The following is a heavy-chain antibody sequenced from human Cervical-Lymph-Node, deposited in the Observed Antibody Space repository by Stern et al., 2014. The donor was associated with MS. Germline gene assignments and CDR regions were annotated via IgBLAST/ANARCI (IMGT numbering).Heavy chain of an antibody. CDR1: GGTFRLST. Sequence: QVQLVQSGAEAKKPGSSVKVSCKASGGTFRLSTISWIRQAPGQGLEWMGGITPMFGTATFAQKFQGRVTTTADESTSTAYMEMSSLRSEDTAVYFCAIDQGGVAAYWGQGTLVIVSP. D-gene: IGHD6-13*01. J-gene: IGHJ4*02. CDR3: AIDQGGVAAY. CDR2: ITPMFGTA. V-gene: IGHV1-69*01.